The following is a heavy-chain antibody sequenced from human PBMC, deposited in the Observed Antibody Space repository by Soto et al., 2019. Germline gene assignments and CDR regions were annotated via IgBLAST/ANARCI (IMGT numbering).Heavy chain of an antibody. Sequence: SVKVSCKASGFTFTSSAVQWVRQARGQRLEWIGWIVVGSGNTNYAQKFQERVTITRDMSTSTAYMELSSLRSEDTAVYYCAATYYDILTGSMDYYGMDVWGQGTTVTVSS. J-gene: IGHJ6*02. D-gene: IGHD3-9*01. CDR3: AATYYDILTGSMDYYGMDV. CDR1: GFTFTSSA. CDR2: IVVGSGNT. V-gene: IGHV1-58*01.